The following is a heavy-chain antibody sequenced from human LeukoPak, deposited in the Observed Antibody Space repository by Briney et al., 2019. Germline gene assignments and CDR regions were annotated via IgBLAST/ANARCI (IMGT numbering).Heavy chain of an antibody. CDR2: ISWNSGSI. J-gene: IGHJ4*02. V-gene: IGHV3-9*01. CDR1: GFTFDDYA. CDR3: ARDFDY. Sequence: GGSLRLSCAASGFTFDDYAMHWVRQAPGKGLEWVSGISWNSGSIGYADSVKGRFTISRDNAKNSLYLQMNSLRAEDTALYYCARDFDYWGQGTLVTVSS.